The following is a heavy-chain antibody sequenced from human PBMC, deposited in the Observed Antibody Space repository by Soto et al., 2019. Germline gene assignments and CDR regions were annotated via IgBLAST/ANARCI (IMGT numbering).Heavy chain of an antibody. D-gene: IGHD3-9*01. V-gene: IGHV4-59*01. CDR2: IYYSGST. CDR1: GGSISSYY. J-gene: IGHJ5*02. CDR3: ARAPYYDILTGYYSNPYNWFDP. Sequence: TSETLSLTCTVSGGSISSYYWSWIRQPPGKGLEWIGYIYYSGSTNYNPSLKSRVTISVDTSKNQFSLKLSSVTAADTAVYYCARAPYYDILTGYYSNPYNWFDPWGQGTLVTVSS.